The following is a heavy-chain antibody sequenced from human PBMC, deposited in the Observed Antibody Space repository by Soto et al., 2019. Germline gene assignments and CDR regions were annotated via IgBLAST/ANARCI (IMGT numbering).Heavy chain of an antibody. CDR3: ARAGAALGRGSIGGFDY. CDR2: INHSGTV. CDR1: GGAFNGYY. V-gene: IGHV4-34*01. D-gene: IGHD3-10*01. Sequence: QVHLQQWGAGLLKPSETLSLTCAVNGGAFNGYYWTWIRQSPGKGLQWIGEINHSGTVDYNPSLKSRVTFSIDTSKKQFSLTLTAVTAAATAVYYCARAGAALGRGSIGGFDYWGQGTLVTVSS. J-gene: IGHJ4*02.